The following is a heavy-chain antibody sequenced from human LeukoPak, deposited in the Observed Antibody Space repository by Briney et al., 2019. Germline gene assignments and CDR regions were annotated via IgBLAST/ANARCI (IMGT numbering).Heavy chain of an antibody. CDR3: ARRLSGYSSGWYPDY. V-gene: IGHV1-8*01. CDR2: IYPKNDKT. D-gene: IGHD6-19*01. J-gene: IGHJ4*02. CDR1: GYIFTSYD. Sequence: ASVKVSCKASGYIFTSYDINWVRQAPGQGLEWVGWIYPKNDKTGYAEKFQGRVTMTTDMSTNTAFMEMKNLTSDDTAVYFCARRLSGYSSGWYPDYWGQGTLVIVSS.